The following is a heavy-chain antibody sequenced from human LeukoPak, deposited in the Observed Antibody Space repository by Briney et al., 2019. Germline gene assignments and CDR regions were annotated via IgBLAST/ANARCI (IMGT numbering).Heavy chain of an antibody. J-gene: IGHJ2*01. CDR1: GFTFDDYA. V-gene: IGHV3-9*01. Sequence: GGSLRLSCAASGFTFDDYAMNWVRQVPGKGLEWVSGISRNSGSIGYADSVKGRFTIPRDNAKNSLYLHMNSLRAEDTALYYCARDNSAWYFDLWGRGTLVTVSS. CDR3: ARDNSAWYFDL. D-gene: IGHD2-15*01. CDR2: ISRNSGSI.